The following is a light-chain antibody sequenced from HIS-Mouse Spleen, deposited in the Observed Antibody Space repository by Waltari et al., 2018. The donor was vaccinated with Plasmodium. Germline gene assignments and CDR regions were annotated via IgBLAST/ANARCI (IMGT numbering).Light chain of an antibody. CDR3: AAWDDSLNGAV. Sequence: QSVLTQPPSASGTPGQRVTISCSGSSSNIGSNTVNWYQQLPGTAPKLLIYSNNRGPAGVPDRFSGSKSGTSASLAISGLQSEDEADYYCAAWDDSLNGAVFGGGTQLTVL. V-gene: IGLV1-44*01. CDR1: SSNIGSNT. CDR2: SNN. J-gene: IGLJ7*01.